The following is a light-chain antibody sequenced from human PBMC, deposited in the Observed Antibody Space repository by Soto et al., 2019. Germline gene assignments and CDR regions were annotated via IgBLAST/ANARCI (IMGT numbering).Light chain of an antibody. CDR1: QSVSSSY. V-gene: IGKV3-20*01. J-gene: IGKJ4*01. CDR2: GAS. Sequence: EIVLTQSPGTLSLSPGERATLSCRASQSVSSSYLAWYQQKPGQAPRLLIYGASSRATDIPDRFSGSESGTDFTLTISRLEPEDFAVYYCQQYGSSPTFGGGTKVEIK. CDR3: QQYGSSPT.